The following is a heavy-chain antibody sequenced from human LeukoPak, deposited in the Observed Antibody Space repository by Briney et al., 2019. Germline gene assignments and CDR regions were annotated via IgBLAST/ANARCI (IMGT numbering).Heavy chain of an antibody. V-gene: IGHV3-30-3*01. CDR3: AREQSKMVTIKAFDI. CDR1: GFTFSSYA. Sequence: GGSLRLSCAASGFTFSSYAMHWVRQAPGKGLEWVAVISYDGSNKYYADSVKGRFTISRDNSKNTLYLQMNSLRAEDTAVYYCAREQSKMVTIKAFDIWGQGTMVTVSS. J-gene: IGHJ3*02. CDR2: ISYDGSNK. D-gene: IGHD5-24*01.